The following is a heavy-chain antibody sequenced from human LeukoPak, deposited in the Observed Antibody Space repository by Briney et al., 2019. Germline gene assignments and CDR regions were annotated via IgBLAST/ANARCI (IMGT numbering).Heavy chain of an antibody. J-gene: IGHJ4*02. CDR1: GFTFSIYS. CDR2: ISSSSSYI. V-gene: IGHV3-21*01. CDR3: ARERLQNQLLSGLDY. Sequence: GGSLRLSCAASGFTFSIYSMNWVRQAPGKGLEWVSSISSSSSYIYYADSVKGRFTISRDNAKNSLYLQMNSLRAEDTAVYYCARERLQNQLLSGLDYWGQGTLVTVSS. D-gene: IGHD2-2*01.